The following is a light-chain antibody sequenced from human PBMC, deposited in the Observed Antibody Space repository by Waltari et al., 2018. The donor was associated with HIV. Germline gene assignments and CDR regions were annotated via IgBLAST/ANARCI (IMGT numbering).Light chain of an antibody. CDR3: QQTYNIPLT. J-gene: IGKJ3*01. Sequence: RITITCRTTEAIRSHLNWYQQRPGKAPKLLIYAASSLQSGVPSRFSGSGSGTDFILTISSLQPEDIATYYCQQTYNIPLTFGPGTKVDIK. CDR1: EAIRSH. CDR2: AAS. V-gene: IGKV1-39*01.